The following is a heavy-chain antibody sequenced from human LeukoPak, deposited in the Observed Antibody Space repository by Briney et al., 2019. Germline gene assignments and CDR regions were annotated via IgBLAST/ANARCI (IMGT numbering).Heavy chain of an antibody. D-gene: IGHD3-22*01. Sequence: PGGSLRLSCAASGFAFSSYAMSGVRQAPGKGLEWVSGISSSGGSTHYADSVKGRFTISRDNSKNTLNLQMNSLRAEDTAVYYCARPSDTSGYYIAEYFQHWGQGALVTISS. CDR3: ARPSDTSGYYIAEYFQH. CDR1: GFAFSSYA. CDR2: ISSSGGST. V-gene: IGHV3-23*01. J-gene: IGHJ1*01.